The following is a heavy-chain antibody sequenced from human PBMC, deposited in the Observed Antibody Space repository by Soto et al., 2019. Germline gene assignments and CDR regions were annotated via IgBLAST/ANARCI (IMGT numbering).Heavy chain of an antibody. J-gene: IGHJ5*01. CDR3: SRQEGSTWWGS. V-gene: IGHV4-39*01. CDR2: IYYSGNT. D-gene: IGHD6-13*01. Sequence: PSETLSLTCTVSGGSISSSRYYWGWIRQPPGKGLEWIGNIYYSGNTYYNPSLKSRVTISADTSKNQFSLELTSVTAADTAVYFCSRQEGSTWWGSWGHGTMVTDSS. CDR1: GGSISSSRYY.